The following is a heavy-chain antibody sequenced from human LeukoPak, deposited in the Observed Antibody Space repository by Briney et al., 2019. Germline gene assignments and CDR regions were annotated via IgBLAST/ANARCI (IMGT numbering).Heavy chain of an antibody. Sequence: QTRGSLRLSCAASGFTFCRYAMSWVRQAPGKGLEWVSAISGSGGSTYYADSVKGRFTISRDNSKNTLYLQMNSVRAEDTSVYYCAKDSKYSSGWYFDYWGQGTLVTVSS. V-gene: IGHV3-23*01. J-gene: IGHJ4*02. CDR1: GFTFCRYA. D-gene: IGHD6-19*01. CDR2: ISGSGGST. CDR3: AKDSKYSSGWYFDY.